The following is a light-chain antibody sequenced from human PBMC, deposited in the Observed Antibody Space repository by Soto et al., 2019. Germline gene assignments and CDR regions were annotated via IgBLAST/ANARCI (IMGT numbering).Light chain of an antibody. CDR3: SSYAASNDLGV. Sequence: QSVLTQPPSASGSPGQSVTISCPGTSSDVGGYNYVSWYQQHPGKAPKLMIYEVSKRPSGVPDRFSGSKSGNTASLTVSGLQPEDEADYYCSSYAASNDLGVFGTGTKVTVL. J-gene: IGLJ1*01. CDR1: SSDVGGYNY. V-gene: IGLV2-8*01. CDR2: EVS.